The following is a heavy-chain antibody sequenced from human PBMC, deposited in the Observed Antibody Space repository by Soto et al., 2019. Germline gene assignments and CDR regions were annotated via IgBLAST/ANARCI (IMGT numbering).Heavy chain of an antibody. V-gene: IGHV4-39*01. Sequence: SETLSLTFTVSCGSIIISDYFWGWIRQPPGKALEWIASIYHSGSTYYNPSLKSRVTMSVDTSNNQFALTLNSVTAADTAVYYCARDSGWFDPWGQGTLVTVSS. D-gene: IGHD7-27*01. CDR1: CGSIIISDYF. CDR3: ARDSGWFDP. J-gene: IGHJ5*02. CDR2: IYHSGST.